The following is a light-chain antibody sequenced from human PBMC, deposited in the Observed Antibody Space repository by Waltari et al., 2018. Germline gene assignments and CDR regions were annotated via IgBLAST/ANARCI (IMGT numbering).Light chain of an antibody. CDR3: HQRSSWPLT. J-gene: IGKJ4*01. CDR2: DAS. CDR1: QSVTTY. V-gene: IGKV3-11*01. Sequence: EIVMTQSPATLSLSPGERATLSCRASQSVTTYLGGIQQKPGQAPRLLIYDASKRATGIPARFSGSGSGTDFTLTISNLEPEDFAIYYCHQRSSWPLTFGGGTRVEI.